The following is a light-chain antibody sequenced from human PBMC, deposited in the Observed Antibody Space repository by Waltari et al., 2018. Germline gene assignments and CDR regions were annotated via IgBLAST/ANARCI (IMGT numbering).Light chain of an antibody. Sequence: QSALTQPPSASGTPGQRVTISCSGPSSNIGSTHVYWYPHLPGTAPNLLIYNNNQWASGVTDRFSGSKSGTSASLAISGLRSEDEADYYCASWDDSLSVVVFGGGTKLTVV. CDR1: SSNIGSTH. J-gene: IGLJ2*01. CDR3: ASWDDSLSVVV. V-gene: IGLV1-47*01. CDR2: NNN.